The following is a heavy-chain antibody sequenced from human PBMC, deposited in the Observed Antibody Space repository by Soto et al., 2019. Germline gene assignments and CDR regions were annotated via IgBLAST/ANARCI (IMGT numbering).Heavy chain of an antibody. D-gene: IGHD6-19*01. Sequence: EVQLVQSGAEVKKPGESLKISCKGSGYSFTSYWIGWVRQMPGKGLEWMGIIYPGDSDTRYSPSFQGQVTISADKSISTAYLQWSSLKASDTAMYYCAIKELNSSGWYGPRLWAFDIWGQGTMVTVSS. CDR3: AIKELNSSGWYGPRLWAFDI. V-gene: IGHV5-51*03. CDR2: IYPGDSDT. J-gene: IGHJ3*02. CDR1: GYSFTSYW.